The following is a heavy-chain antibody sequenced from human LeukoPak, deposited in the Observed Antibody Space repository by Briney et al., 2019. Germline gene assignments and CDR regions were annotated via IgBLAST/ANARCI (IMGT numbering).Heavy chain of an antibody. D-gene: IGHD3-10*01. CDR1: GDSISGYY. CDR3: AREGSYIWWFDP. Sequence: SETLSLTCTVSGDSISGYYWSWIRQPPGKGLEWIGRIYTSGSTNYNPSLKSRVTMSVDTSKTQFSLKLSSVTAADTAVYYCAREGSYIWWFDPWGQGTLVTVSS. V-gene: IGHV4-4*07. CDR2: IYTSGST. J-gene: IGHJ5*02.